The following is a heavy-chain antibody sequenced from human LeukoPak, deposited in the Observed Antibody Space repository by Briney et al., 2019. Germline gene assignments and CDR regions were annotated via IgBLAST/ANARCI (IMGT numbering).Heavy chain of an antibody. V-gene: IGHV4-38-2*02. Sequence: PSETLSLTCTVSGGSISSGYYWGWIRQPPGKGLEWIGSIYHSGSTYYNPSLKSRVTISVDTSKNQFSLKLSSVTAADTAVYYCARGGGPSNWFDPWGQGTLVTVSS. CDR1: GGSISSGYY. D-gene: IGHD4-23*01. CDR2: IYHSGST. J-gene: IGHJ5*02. CDR3: ARGGGPSNWFDP.